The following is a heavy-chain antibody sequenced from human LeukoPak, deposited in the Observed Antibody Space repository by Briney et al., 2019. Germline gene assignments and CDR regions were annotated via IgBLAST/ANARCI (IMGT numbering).Heavy chain of an antibody. CDR3: ARVSQWLVYYFDY. V-gene: IGHV4-59*01. D-gene: IGHD6-19*01. J-gene: IGHJ4*02. Sequence: SSETLSLTCTVSGGSISSYYWSWIRQPPGKGLERIGYIYNSGSTKYNPSLKSRVTISLDTSKNQFSLKLSSVTAADTAVYYCARVSQWLVYYFDYWGQGTLVTVPS. CDR2: IYNSGST. CDR1: GGSISSYY.